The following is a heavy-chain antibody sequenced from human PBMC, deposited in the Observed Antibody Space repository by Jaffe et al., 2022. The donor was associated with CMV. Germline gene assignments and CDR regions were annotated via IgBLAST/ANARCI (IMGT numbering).Heavy chain of an antibody. CDR2: IGTAGDT. V-gene: IGHV3-13*01. CDR3: ARAESSCSSGGSCYEGYWYFDL. D-gene: IGHD2-15*01. Sequence: EVQLVESGGGLVQPGGSLRLSCAASGFTFSSYDMHWVRQATGKGLEWVSAIGTAGDTYYPGSVKGRFTISRENAKNSLYLQMNSLRAGDTAVYYCARAESSCSSGGSCYEGYWYFDLWGRGTLVTVSS. J-gene: IGHJ2*01. CDR1: GFTFSSYD.